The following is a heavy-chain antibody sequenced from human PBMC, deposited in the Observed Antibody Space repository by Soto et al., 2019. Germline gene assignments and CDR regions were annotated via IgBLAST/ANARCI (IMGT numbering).Heavy chain of an antibody. Sequence: GGSLRLSCVGSGFSFRKYAMNWVRQAPGKGLEWVSGISGSGGSGRGFYADPVKGRFTISRDNSKNTLYLEMNSLRVDDTAVYYCGKERRGSGWSVCNFWGQGSLVTVSS. J-gene: IGHJ4*02. CDR2: ISGSGGSGRG. CDR3: GKERRGSGWSVCNF. CDR1: GFSFRKYA. D-gene: IGHD6-19*01. V-gene: IGHV3-23*01.